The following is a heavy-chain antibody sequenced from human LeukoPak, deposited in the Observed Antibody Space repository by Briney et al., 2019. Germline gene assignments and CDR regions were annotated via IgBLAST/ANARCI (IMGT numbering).Heavy chain of an antibody. Sequence: GRSLRFSCAASGFTFSSYAMHWVRQAPGKGLEWVAVISYDGSNKYYADSVKGRFTISRDNSKNTLYLQMNSLRAEDTAVYYCARGVDLSLDTAMVKEEDYYGMDVWGQGTTVTVSS. J-gene: IGHJ6*02. V-gene: IGHV3-30-3*01. CDR1: GFTFSSYA. D-gene: IGHD5-18*01. CDR2: ISYDGSNK. CDR3: ARGVDLSLDTAMVKEEDYYGMDV.